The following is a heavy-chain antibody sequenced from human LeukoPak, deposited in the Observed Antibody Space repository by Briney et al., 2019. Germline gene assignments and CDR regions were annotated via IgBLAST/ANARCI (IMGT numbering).Heavy chain of an antibody. CDR2: INPNSGGT. CDR1: GYTFTDYY. CDR3: ARELGYSSGWYSGFHFDY. D-gene: IGHD6-19*01. J-gene: IGHJ4*02. V-gene: IGHV1-2*02. Sequence: ASVKVSCKASGYTFTDYYIYWVRQAPGQGLEWMGWINPNSGGTNYAQKFQGRVTMTRDTSISTAYMELSWLRSDDTAVYYCARELGYSSGWYSGFHFDYWGQGTLVTVSS.